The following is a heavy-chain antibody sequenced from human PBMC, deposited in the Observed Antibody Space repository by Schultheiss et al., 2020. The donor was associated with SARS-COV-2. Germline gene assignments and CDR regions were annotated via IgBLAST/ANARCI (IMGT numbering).Heavy chain of an antibody. CDR2: ISGSGGST. J-gene: IGHJ4*02. CDR1: GFTFSSYA. V-gene: IGHV3-23*01. D-gene: IGHD1-14*01. Sequence: GESLKISCAASGFTFSSYAMSWVRQAPGKGLEWVSAISGSGGSTYYADSVKGRFTISRDNSKNTLYLQMNSLRAEDMAVYYCTRPGHDYGDYWGQGTLVTVSS. CDR3: TRPGHDYGDY.